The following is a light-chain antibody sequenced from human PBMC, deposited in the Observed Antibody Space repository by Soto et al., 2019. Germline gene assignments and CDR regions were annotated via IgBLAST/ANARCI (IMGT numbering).Light chain of an antibody. J-gene: IGKJ4*01. CDR3: QQTHSTPT. V-gene: IGKV1-39*01. Sequence: DIQMTQSPSSLSASIGDRVAITCRASQTIVRYLNWYQQKSGRAPKLLIFKASNLQSGVPSRFSGSGSGTDFTLPISSLQPEDFATYYCQQTHSTPTFGGGTTVEIK. CDR2: KAS. CDR1: QTIVRY.